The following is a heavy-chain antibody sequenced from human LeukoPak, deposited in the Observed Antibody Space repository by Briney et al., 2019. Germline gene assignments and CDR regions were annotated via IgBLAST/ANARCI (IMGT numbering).Heavy chain of an antibody. CDR3: ARERTAPHYFDY. CDR1: GGSISSGGYY. J-gene: IGHJ4*02. D-gene: IGHD1-1*01. Sequence: SETLSLTCTVSGGSISSGGYYWSWIRQHPGKGLEWIGYIYYSGSTYYNPSLKSRVTISVDTSKNQSSLKLSSVTAADTAVYYCARERTAPHYFDYWGQGTLVTVSS. CDR2: IYYSGST. V-gene: IGHV4-31*03.